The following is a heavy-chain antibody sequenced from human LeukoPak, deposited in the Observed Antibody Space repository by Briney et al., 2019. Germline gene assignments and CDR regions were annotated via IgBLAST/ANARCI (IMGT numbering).Heavy chain of an antibody. J-gene: IGHJ6*03. CDR3: ARGYSGYVGYYYYMDV. V-gene: IGHV3-7*03. CDR1: GFTFSRYW. D-gene: IGHD5-12*01. Sequence: GGSLRLSCAASGFTFSRYWMSWVRQAPGKGLEWVASINQDESAKRYVDSVKGRFTISRDNAKNSLYLQMNSLRAEDTAVYYCARGYSGYVGYYYYMDVWGKGTTVTISS. CDR2: INQDESAK.